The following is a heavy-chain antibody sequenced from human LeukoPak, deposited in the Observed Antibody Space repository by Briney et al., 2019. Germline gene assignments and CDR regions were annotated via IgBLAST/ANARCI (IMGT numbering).Heavy chain of an antibody. CDR2: IWHDGSNK. J-gene: IGHJ4*02. V-gene: IGHV3-33*08. D-gene: IGHD1-26*01. Sequence: GGSLRLSCAASGFTFSSYGMHWVRQAPGKGLEWVAIIWHDGSNKYHADSVEGRFTISRDNSKNTLYLQMNSLRAEDTAVYYCARNTGSYALDYWGQGTLVTVSS. CDR1: GFTFSSYG. CDR3: ARNTGSYALDY.